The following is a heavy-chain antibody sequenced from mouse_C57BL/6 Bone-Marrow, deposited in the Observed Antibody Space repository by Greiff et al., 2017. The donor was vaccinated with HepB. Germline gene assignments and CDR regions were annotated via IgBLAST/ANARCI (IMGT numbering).Heavy chain of an antibody. J-gene: IGHJ1*03. CDR1: GYTFTDYY. CDR2: INPNNGGT. CDR3: ARRRGISRGYFDV. Sequence: EVQLQQSGPELVKPGASVKISCKASGYTFTDYYMNWVKQSHGKSLEWIGDINPNNGGTSYNQKFKGKATLTVDKSSSTAYMELRSLTSEDSAVYYCARRRGISRGYFDVWGTGTTVTVSS. V-gene: IGHV1-26*01.